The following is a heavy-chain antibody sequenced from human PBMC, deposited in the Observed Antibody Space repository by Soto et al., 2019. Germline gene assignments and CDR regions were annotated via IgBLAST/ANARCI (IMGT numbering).Heavy chain of an antibody. CDR2: INAGNGNT. Sequence: ASVKVSCKASGYTFTSYAMHWVRQAPGQRLEWRGWINAGNGNTKYSQNFQGRVTITRDTSATTAYMELSSLRSEDTAVYYCARVYCSGGSCYSIDYWGQGTLVTISS. CDR1: GYTFTSYA. D-gene: IGHD2-15*01. V-gene: IGHV1-3*01. J-gene: IGHJ4*02. CDR3: ARVYCSGGSCYSIDY.